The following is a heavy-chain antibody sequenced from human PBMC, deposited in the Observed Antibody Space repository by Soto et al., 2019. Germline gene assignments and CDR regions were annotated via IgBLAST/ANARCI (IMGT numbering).Heavy chain of an antibody. V-gene: IGHV3-9*01. CDR3: AKDMGDGSGPDYYYMDV. CDR2: ISWNSGSI. D-gene: IGHD3-10*01. Sequence: GGSLRLSCAASGFTFDDYAMHWVRQAPGKGLEWVSGISWNSGSIGYADSVKGRFTISRDNAKNSLYLQMNSLRAEDTALYYCAKDMGDGSGPDYYYMDVWGKGTTVTVSS. J-gene: IGHJ6*03. CDR1: GFTFDDYA.